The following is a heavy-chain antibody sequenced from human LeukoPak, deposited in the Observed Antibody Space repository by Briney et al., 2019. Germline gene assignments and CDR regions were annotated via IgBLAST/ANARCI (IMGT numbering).Heavy chain of an antibody. CDR3: ARGPIAAAGDLDY. D-gene: IGHD6-13*01. CDR2: INHSGST. CDR1: GGSFSGYY. V-gene: IGHV4-34*01. Sequence: KASETLSLTCAVYGGSFSGYYWSWIRQPPGKGLEWIGEINHSGSTNYNPSLKSRVTISVDTSKNQFSLKLSSVTAADTAVYYCARGPIAAAGDLDYWGQGTLVTVSS. J-gene: IGHJ4*02.